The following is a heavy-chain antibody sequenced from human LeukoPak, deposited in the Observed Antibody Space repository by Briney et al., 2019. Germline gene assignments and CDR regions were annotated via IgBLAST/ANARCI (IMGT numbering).Heavy chain of an antibody. V-gene: IGHV1-2*02. J-gene: IGHJ4*02. CDR1: GYSFISNY. CDR3: AREGSYCGGGDCYSFDF. Sequence: ASVKVSCKASGYSFISNYIQWVRQAPGLGPEWMGWMHPGNGNTRYAEKFQGRVTMTRDTSINTAYMDLSSLRSDDTAVYYCAREGSYCGGGDCYSFDFWGQGTLITVSS. CDR2: MHPGNGNT. D-gene: IGHD2-15*01.